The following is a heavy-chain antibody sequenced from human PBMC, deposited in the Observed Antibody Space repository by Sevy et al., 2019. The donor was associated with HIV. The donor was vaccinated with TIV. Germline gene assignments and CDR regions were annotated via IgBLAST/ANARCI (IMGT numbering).Heavy chain of an antibody. V-gene: IGHV1-18*01. CDR3: AIGRAPNGGDYYFHC. CDR1: RDTHFAYN. J-gene: IGHJ4*02. D-gene: IGHD2-21*02. Sequence: ASVKVSCKASRDTHFAYNIHWVRQAPGKGLGWVGWITTHNGDTNSAPKFQGRVTMSRDTYSRTTYLQLRGLTSDDSAVYFCAIGRAPNGGDYYFHCWAQGSQVTVSS. CDR2: ITTHNGDT.